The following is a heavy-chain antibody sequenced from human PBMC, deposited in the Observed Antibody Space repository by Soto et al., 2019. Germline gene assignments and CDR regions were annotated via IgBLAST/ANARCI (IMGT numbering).Heavy chain of an antibody. D-gene: IGHD4-17*01. CDR1: GFTFSDHY. J-gene: IGHJ5*02. Sequence: PGGSLRLSCAASGFTFSDHYIDWIRQAPGKGLEWVGRCRNKPKGYTTEYAASVKGRFTLSRDDSKNSVFLQMNSLKTEDTAVYYCARVVREATGTSRFDRWGQGTLVTVSS. V-gene: IGHV3-72*01. CDR3: ARVVREATGTSRFDR. CDR2: CRNKPKGYTT.